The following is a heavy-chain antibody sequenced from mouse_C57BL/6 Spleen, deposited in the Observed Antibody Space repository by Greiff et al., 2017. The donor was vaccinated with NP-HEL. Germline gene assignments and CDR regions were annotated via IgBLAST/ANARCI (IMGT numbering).Heavy chain of an antibody. D-gene: IGHD4-1*01. CDR3: GNWDEGFAY. Sequence: QVQLKESGPELVKPGASVKISCKASGYAFSSSWMNWVQQRPGKGLEWIGRIYPGDGDTNYNGKFKGKATLTADKSSSTAYMQLSSLTSEDSAVYFCGNWDEGFAYWGQGTLVTVSA. V-gene: IGHV1-82*01. CDR2: IYPGDGDT. CDR1: GYAFSSSW. J-gene: IGHJ3*01.